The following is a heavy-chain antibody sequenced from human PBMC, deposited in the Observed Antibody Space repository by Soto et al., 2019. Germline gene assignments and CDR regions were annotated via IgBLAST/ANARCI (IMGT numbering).Heavy chain of an antibody. CDR1: GFTFTRYS. Sequence: GGSLRLSCAASGFTFTRYSMNWVRQAPGKGLEWVSSISSTTNYIYYGDSMKGRFTISRDNAKNSLYLEMNSLRAEDTAVYYCAGSTFASYSYGDFDYWGQGTLVTVSS. J-gene: IGHJ4*02. V-gene: IGHV3-21*06. D-gene: IGHD5-18*01. CDR3: AGSTFASYSYGDFDY. CDR2: ISSTTNYI.